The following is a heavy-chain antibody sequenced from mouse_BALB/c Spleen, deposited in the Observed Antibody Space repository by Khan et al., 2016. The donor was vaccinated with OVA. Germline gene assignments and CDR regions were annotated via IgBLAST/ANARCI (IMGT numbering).Heavy chain of an antibody. D-gene: IGHD1-1*01. J-gene: IGHJ3*01. CDR2: IDPENGDP. Sequence: VRLQQSGAELVRPGALVKLSCKPSGFNIKDYYIHWVKQRPEQGLEWIGWIDPENGDPIYDPRFQGKAIITADTSSNPAYLQRSSLASEDTAVYYCARSGYCAWFTYWGQGTLVTVSA. CDR1: GFNIKDYY. V-gene: IGHV14-1*02. CDR3: ARSGYCAWFTY.